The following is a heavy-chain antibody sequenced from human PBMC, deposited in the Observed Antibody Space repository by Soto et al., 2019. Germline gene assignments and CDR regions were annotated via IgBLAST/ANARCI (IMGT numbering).Heavy chain of an antibody. CDR1: GGSLSSHY. D-gene: IGHD1-7*01. J-gene: IGHJ3*02. V-gene: IGHV4-59*11. CDR2: VYYSGSP. CDR3: ATAKRALWEAIRNSAFDI. Sequence: QVQLQQSGPGLVKPSETLSLTCTVTGGSLSSHYWNWIRQSPGKGLEWIGDVYYSGSPNYNPSLKSRVTISVDTSKNQVSLKLRSVTAADTAMYFCATAKRALWEAIRNSAFDIWGQGTMVTVSS.